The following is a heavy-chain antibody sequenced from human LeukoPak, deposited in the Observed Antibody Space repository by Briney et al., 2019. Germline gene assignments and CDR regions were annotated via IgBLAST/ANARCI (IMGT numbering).Heavy chain of an antibody. D-gene: IGHD2-15*01. CDR1: GFTFSSYE. J-gene: IGHJ4*02. V-gene: IGHV3-48*03. CDR2: ISSSGSTI. CDR3: AREPEGWPLDY. Sequence: PGGSLRLSCAASGFTFSSYEMNWVRQAPGKGLEWVSYISSSGSTIYYADSVKGRFTISRDNAKNSLYLQMNSLRAEDTAVYYCAREPEGWPLDYWGQGTLVTVSS.